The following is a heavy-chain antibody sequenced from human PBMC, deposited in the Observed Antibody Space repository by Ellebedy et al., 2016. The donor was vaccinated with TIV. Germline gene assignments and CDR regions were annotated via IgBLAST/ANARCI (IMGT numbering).Heavy chain of an antibody. V-gene: IGHV5-10-1*01. CDR3: ARHELGENAAFDY. CDR1: GYSFIYYW. Sequence: KVSXKTSGYSFIYYWITWVRQMPGKGLEWMGRIDPSDSYMKYSPSFQGHATISVDKSITTAYLQWSTLKASDTAIYYCARHELGENAAFDYWGQGTLVTVSS. D-gene: IGHD7-27*01. CDR2: IDPSDSYM. J-gene: IGHJ4*02.